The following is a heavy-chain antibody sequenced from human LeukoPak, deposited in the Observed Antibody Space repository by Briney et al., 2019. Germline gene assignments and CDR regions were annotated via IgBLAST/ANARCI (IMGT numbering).Heavy chain of an antibody. CDR2: ISSSSKTT. V-gene: IGHV3-48*04. CDR3: ARGVSGGFDI. D-gene: IGHD4-23*01. J-gene: IGHJ3*02. Sequence: GGSLRLSCAASGFTFSDYTMNWVRQAPGKGLEWVSYISSSSKTTNYADSVKGRFTISRDNAKNSLYLQMNSLRAEDTAVYYCARGVSGGFDIWGQGTGVTVSS. CDR1: GFTFSDYT.